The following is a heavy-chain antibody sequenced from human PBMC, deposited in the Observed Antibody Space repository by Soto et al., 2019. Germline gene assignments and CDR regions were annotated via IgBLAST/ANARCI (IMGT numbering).Heavy chain of an antibody. Sequence: QVQLQESGPGLVKPSETLSLTCTVSGGSISSYYWCWIRQPPGTGLEWIGYIYYSGSTNSNSSLMIRFAIPVDPSKHQFSLNLSSVTAADTAVYYCARDTMYGGAAVPYGNFELGGRGTLVAVAS. CDR3: ARDTMYGGAAVPYGNFEL. CDR1: GGSISSYY. J-gene: IGHJ2*01. CDR2: IYYSGST. D-gene: IGHD3-10*02. V-gene: IGHV4-59*01.